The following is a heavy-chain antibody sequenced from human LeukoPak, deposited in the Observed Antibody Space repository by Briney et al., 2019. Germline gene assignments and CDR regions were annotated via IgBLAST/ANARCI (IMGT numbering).Heavy chain of an antibody. CDR1: GFTLSNAW. CDR3: TTESDGSRSYYNVGYFDY. V-gene: IGHV3-15*01. CDR2: IKSKTDGGTT. D-gene: IGHD3-10*01. Sequence: GGSLRLSCAASGFTLSNAWMSWVRQAPGKGLEWVGRIKSKTDGGTTDYAAPVKGRFTISRDDSKNTLYLQMNSLKTEDTAVYYCTTESDGSRSYYNVGYFDYWGQGTLVTVSS. J-gene: IGHJ4*02.